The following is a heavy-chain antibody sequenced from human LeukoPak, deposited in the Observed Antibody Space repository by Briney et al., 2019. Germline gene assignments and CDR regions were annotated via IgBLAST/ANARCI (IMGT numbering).Heavy chain of an antibody. CDR1: GASITSYY. V-gene: IGHV4-59*08. D-gene: IGHD5-18*01. CDR2: ISYSGTT. J-gene: IGHJ4*02. Sequence: SETLSLTCTVSGASITSYYWSWIRQPPGKGREWIGYISYSGTTNYNPSLKSRVTISVDTSKNQFSLKLSSVTAADTAVYYCARHGGYSNGYARYFDYWGQGTQVTVSS. CDR3: ARHGGYSNGYARYFDY.